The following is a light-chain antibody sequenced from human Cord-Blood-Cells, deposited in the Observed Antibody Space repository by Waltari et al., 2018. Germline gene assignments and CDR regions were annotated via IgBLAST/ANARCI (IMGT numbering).Light chain of an antibody. Sequence: QSALTQPAPVSGSPGQSTTIPCTGTSSYVGSYNLVSWYQQHPGKAPKLMIYEGSKRPSGDSKRFSGSNSGNTASLTICGLQAEDEADYYCCSYAGSSTWVFGGGTKLTVL. J-gene: IGLJ3*02. CDR3: CSYAGSSTWV. V-gene: IGLV2-23*01. CDR2: EGS. CDR1: SSYVGSYNL.